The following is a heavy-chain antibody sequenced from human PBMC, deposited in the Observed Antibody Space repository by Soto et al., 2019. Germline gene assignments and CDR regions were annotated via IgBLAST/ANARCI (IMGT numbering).Heavy chain of an antibody. Sequence: SETLSLTCTVSGGSISSGGYYWSWIRQHPGKGLEWIGYIYYSGSTYYNPSLKSRVTISVDTSKNQFSLKLSSVTAAETAVYYCARGSPRLYGSGSLPHYWGQGTLVTVSS. D-gene: IGHD3-10*01. CDR2: IYYSGST. CDR3: ARGSPRLYGSGSLPHY. V-gene: IGHV4-31*03. CDR1: GGSISSGGYY. J-gene: IGHJ4*02.